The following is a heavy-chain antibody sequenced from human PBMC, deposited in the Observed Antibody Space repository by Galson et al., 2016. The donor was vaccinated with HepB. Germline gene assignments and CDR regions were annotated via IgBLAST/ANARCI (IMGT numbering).Heavy chain of an antibody. Sequence: ETLSLTCAVSGDSVISNNWWSWVRQPPGKGLEWIGEIHHSGSSNYNPSLKSRLTMSVDKSKNQFSLRLTSVTVADAAVYYCARLSATYYVDSWGQGTLVTASS. J-gene: IGHJ4*02. CDR3: ARLSATYYVDS. CDR1: GDSVISNNW. CDR2: IHHSGSS. V-gene: IGHV4-4*02.